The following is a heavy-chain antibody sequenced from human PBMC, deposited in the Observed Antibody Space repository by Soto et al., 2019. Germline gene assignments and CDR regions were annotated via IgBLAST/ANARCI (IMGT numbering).Heavy chain of an antibody. V-gene: IGHV3-21*01. CDR1: GFTFSRYF. Sequence: EVQLVESGGGLFKPGASLRLSCAASGFTFSRYFMNWVRQAPGKGLEWVSSISTNSSSTYYADSVKGRFTISRDNAKNSLYLQMNSLRVEDTAIYYCAREGVIWSGYYNWLDPWGQGTLVTVSS. CDR2: ISTNSSST. CDR3: AREGVIWSGYYNWLDP. D-gene: IGHD3-3*01. J-gene: IGHJ5*02.